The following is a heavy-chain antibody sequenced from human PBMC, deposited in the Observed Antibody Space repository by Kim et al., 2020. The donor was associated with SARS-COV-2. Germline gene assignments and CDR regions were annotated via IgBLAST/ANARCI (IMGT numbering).Heavy chain of an antibody. J-gene: IGHJ3*02. CDR1: GFTFSSYE. CDR2: ISSSGSTI. V-gene: IGHV3-48*03. Sequence: GGSLRLSCAASGFTFSSYEMNWVRQAPGKGLEWVSYISSSGSTIYYADSVKGRFTISRDNAKNSLYLQMNSLRAEDTAVYYCARDSGWQQLVRFPAAAAFDIWGQGTMVTVSS. CDR3: ARDSGWQQLVRFPAAAAFDI. D-gene: IGHD6-13*01.